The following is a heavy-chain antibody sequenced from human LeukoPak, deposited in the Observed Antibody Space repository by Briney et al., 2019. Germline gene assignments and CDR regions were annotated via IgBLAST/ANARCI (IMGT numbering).Heavy chain of an antibody. D-gene: IGHD3-22*01. J-gene: IGHJ6*03. Sequence: GGSLRLSCAVSGFTFSSYWMSWVRQAPGKGLEWVAFIRHDGSNKYYADSVKGRFTISRDNSKNTLYLQMNSLRAGDTAVYYCAKGSKLVVITRDHYMAVWGKGTTVTISS. CDR1: GFTFSSYW. CDR2: IRHDGSNK. V-gene: IGHV3-30*02. CDR3: AKGSKLVVITRDHYMAV.